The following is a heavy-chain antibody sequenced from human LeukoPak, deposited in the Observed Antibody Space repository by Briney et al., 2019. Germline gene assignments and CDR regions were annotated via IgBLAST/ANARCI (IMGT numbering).Heavy chain of an antibody. CDR3: AREHYYDSSGYYYGY. CDR2: IIPILGIA. Sequence: SVKVSCKASGGTFSSYAISWVRQAPGQGLEWMGRIIPILGIANYAQKFQGRVTITADKSTSTAYMELSSLRSEDTAVYYCAREHYYDSSGYYYGYWGQGTLVTVSS. J-gene: IGHJ4*02. V-gene: IGHV1-69*04. D-gene: IGHD3-22*01. CDR1: GGTFSSYA.